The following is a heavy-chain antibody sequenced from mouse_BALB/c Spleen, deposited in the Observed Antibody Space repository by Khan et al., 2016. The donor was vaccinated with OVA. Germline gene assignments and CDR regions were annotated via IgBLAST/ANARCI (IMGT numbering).Heavy chain of an antibody. Sequence: EVELVESGGGLVQPGGSRKLSCAASGFTFNSYGMHWVRQAPEKGLEWVAYISGDSNTIYYADTVKGRSTISRDNPKNTLFLQMTSLTSEDTASYYCATSYFYGNYIDYWGPGTTLTVS. CDR2: ISGDSNTI. V-gene: IGHV5-17*02. CDR3: ATSYFYGNYIDY. J-gene: IGHJ2*01. D-gene: IGHD1-1*01. CDR1: GFTFNSYG.